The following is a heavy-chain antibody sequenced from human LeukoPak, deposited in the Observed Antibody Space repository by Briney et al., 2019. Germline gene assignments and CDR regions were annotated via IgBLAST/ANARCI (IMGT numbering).Heavy chain of an antibody. D-gene: IGHD2-2*01. CDR2: ISYDGSNK. CDR1: GFTFSSYG. Sequence: GGSLRLSCAASGFTFSSYGMHWVRQAPGKGLEWVAVISYDGSNKYYPDSVKGRFTISRDNSKNTLYLQMSSLRAEDTAVYYCTRAASSCPLFTYRMDVWGKGTTVTVSS. V-gene: IGHV3-30*03. J-gene: IGHJ6*04. CDR3: TRAASSCPLFTYRMDV.